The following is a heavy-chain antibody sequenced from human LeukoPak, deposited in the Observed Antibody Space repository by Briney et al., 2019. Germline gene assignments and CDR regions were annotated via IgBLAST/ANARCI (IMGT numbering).Heavy chain of an antibody. CDR2: IYPGDSDI. V-gene: IGHV5-51*01. CDR1: GYSFTSYW. CDR3: ARQDNYDSSGYYAFDI. Sequence: GESLKISCKGSGYSFTSYWIGWVRQMPGKGLEWMGIIYPGDSDIRYGPSFQGQVTISADKSVSTAYLQWSSLKASDTAMYYCARQDNYDSSGYYAFDIWGQGTMVTVSS. D-gene: IGHD3-22*01. J-gene: IGHJ3*02.